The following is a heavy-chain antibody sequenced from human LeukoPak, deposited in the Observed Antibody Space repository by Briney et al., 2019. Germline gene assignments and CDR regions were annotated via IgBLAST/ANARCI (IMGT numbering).Heavy chain of an antibody. D-gene: IGHD6-19*01. J-gene: IGHJ4*02. CDR3: EKTDRSYSGGWSAIFFFDY. Sequence: GGSLRLSCAASGFTFSSYAMSWVRQAPGKGLEWVSAISGSGGSTYYADSVKGRFTISRDNSKNTLYLQMNSLRAEDTAVYYCEKTDRSYSGGWSAIFFFDYWGQGPLVPVSS. V-gene: IGHV3-23*01. CDR2: ISGSGGST. CDR1: GFTFSSYA.